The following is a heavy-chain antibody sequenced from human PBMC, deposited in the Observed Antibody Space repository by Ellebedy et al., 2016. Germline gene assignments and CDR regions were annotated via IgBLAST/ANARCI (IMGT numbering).Heavy chain of an antibody. CDR1: GFTFSSYW. CDR2: IKEDGSEK. J-gene: IGHJ4*02. CDR3: TRGGRITFDY. V-gene: IGHV3-7*01. Sequence: GESLKISXAASGFTFSSYWMTWVRQAPGKGLEWVANIKEDGSEKYYVDSVKGRFTISRDNAKNSLYLQMNSLRAEDTAVYYCTRGGRITFDYWGQGTLVTVSS. D-gene: IGHD2/OR15-2a*01.